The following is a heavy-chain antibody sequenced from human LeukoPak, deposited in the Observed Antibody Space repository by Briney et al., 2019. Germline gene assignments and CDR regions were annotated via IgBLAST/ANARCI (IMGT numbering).Heavy chain of an antibody. CDR1: GGSISSYY. D-gene: IGHD3-10*02. J-gene: IGHJ5*02. CDR3: ARGHSGRGGIDP. Sequence: SETLSLTCTVSGGSISSYYGNWIRQPPGKGLEWIGYIYYSGSTNYNPSLKSRVTISVDTSKNQFSLKLSSVTAADTAVYYCARGHSGRGGIDPWGQGTLVTVSS. V-gene: IGHV4-59*01. CDR2: IYYSGST.